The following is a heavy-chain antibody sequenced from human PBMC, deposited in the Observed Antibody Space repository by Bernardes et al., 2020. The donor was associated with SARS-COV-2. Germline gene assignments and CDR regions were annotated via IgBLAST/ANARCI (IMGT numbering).Heavy chain of an antibody. D-gene: IGHD1-26*01. V-gene: IGHV3-48*02. CDR3: VRDSGSNFDY. J-gene: IGHJ4*02. CDR1: GFTFSSYD. Sequence: GGSLRLSCAASGFTFSSYDMSWVRQAPGKGLEWVSYISSNSNTIDNRDSVKGRFTISRDNAKNSLYLQMNSLRDEDTAVYYCVRDSGSNFDYWGQGTLVTVSS. CDR2: ISSNSNTI.